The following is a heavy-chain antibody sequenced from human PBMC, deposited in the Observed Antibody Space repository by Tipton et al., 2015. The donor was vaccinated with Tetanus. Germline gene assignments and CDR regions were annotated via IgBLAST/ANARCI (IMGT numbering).Heavy chain of an antibody. J-gene: IGHJ5*02. D-gene: IGHD6-19*01. CDR3: ARSHSSGWSRGVNWFDP. Sequence: LRLSCTVSGGSISSSSYYWGWIRQPPGKGLEWIGSIYYSGSTYYNPSLKSRVTISVDTSKNQFSLKLSSVTAADTAVYYCARSHSSGWSRGVNWFDPWGQGTLVTVSS. CDR2: IYYSGST. V-gene: IGHV4-39*01. CDR1: GGSISSSSYY.